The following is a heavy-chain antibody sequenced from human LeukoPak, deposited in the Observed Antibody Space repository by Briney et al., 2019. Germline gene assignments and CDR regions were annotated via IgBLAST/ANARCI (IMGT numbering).Heavy chain of an antibody. CDR3: AAIVNSGWYRYFDY. J-gene: IGHJ4*02. CDR2: ISAYNGNT. Sequence: ASVKVSCKASGYTFTSYGISWVRQAPGQGLDWMGWISAYNGNTNYAQKLQGRVTMTTDTSTSTAYMELRSLRSDDTAVCYCAAIVNSGWYRYFDYWGQGTLVTVSS. V-gene: IGHV1-18*01. D-gene: IGHD6-19*01. CDR1: GYTFTSYG.